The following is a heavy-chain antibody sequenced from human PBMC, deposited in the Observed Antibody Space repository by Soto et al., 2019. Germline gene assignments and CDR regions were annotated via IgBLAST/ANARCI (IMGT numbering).Heavy chain of an antibody. J-gene: IGHJ4*02. CDR2: TYYRSKWYN. CDR1: GDSVSRNSAA. Sequence: SQTLSLTCAISGDSVSRNSAAWNWIRQSPSRGLEWLGRTYYRSKWYNDYAVSVKSRITINPDTSKNQFSLQLNSATHEDTAVYYCARGTYYDFWSGPKNYFEYWGQVTLVIAPS. CDR3: ARGTYYDFWSGPKNYFEY. D-gene: IGHD3-3*01. V-gene: IGHV6-1*01.